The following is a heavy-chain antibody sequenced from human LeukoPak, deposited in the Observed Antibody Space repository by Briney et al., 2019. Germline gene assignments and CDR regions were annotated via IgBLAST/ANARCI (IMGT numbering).Heavy chain of an antibody. J-gene: IGHJ4*02. CDR1: GFTFSNYD. D-gene: IGHD5-24*01. CDR2: ISATTIYR. CDR3: ARIGLGRDAYNSFDY. V-gene: IGHV3-21*01. Sequence: GGSPRLSCAASGFTFSNYDMTWVRQAPGKGLEWVSSISATTIYRFSAGSVRGRFTISRDNVENSLYLHMNDLRREDTAVYYCARIGLGRDAYNSFDYWGQGTLVIVSS.